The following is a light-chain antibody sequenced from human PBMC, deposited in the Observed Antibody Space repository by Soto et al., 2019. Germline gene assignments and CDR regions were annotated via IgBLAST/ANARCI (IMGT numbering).Light chain of an antibody. CDR2: YTS. Sequence: DIPMTQSPSSVSAFVGDRVTITCRASQGIDNRLAWYQQRPGKAPQLLIYYTSTLQSGVPSRFSGSGSGTDFTLTISSLQPEDFATYYCQQANSFPWTFGQGTKVEIK. V-gene: IGKV1D-12*01. CDR3: QQANSFPWT. CDR1: QGIDNR. J-gene: IGKJ1*01.